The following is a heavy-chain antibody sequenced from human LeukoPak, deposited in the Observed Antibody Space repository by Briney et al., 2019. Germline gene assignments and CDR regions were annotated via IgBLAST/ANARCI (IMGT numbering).Heavy chain of an antibody. CDR3: ARELGYCSSTSCYTYYDILTGIDY. Sequence: SGGSLRLSCAASGFTFSSYGMHWVRQAPGKGLEWVAVIWYDGSNKYYADSVKGRFTISRDNSKNTLYLQMNSLRAEDTAVYHCARELGYCSSTSCYTYYDILTGIDYWGQGTLVTVSS. CDR2: IWYDGSNK. J-gene: IGHJ4*02. D-gene: IGHD2-2*02. V-gene: IGHV3-33*01. CDR1: GFTFSSYG.